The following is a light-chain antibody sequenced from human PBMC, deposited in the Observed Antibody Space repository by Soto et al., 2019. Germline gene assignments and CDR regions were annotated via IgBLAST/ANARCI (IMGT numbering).Light chain of an antibody. Sequence: QSVLTQPASVSGSPGQSITISCTGTSSGVGGYNYVSWYQQHPGKAPKLMIYDVSNRPSGVSNRFSGSKSGNTASLTISGLQADEEADYYCSSYTSSSTYVFGTGTKVTVL. CDR3: SSYTSSSTYV. CDR2: DVS. CDR1: SSGVGGYNY. V-gene: IGLV2-14*01. J-gene: IGLJ1*01.